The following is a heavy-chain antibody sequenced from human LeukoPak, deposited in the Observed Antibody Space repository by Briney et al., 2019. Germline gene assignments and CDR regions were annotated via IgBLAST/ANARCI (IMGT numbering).Heavy chain of an antibody. V-gene: IGHV4-59*01. Sequence: SETLSLTCTVSSGSISSYYWSWIRQSPGKGLEWIGYIYYSGSTNYNPSLKSRVTISVDTSKNQFSLKLSSVTAADTAVYYCASWYSSSSFGYFDYWGQGTLVTVSS. J-gene: IGHJ4*02. D-gene: IGHD6-6*01. CDR1: SGSISSYY. CDR2: IYYSGST. CDR3: ASWYSSSSFGYFDY.